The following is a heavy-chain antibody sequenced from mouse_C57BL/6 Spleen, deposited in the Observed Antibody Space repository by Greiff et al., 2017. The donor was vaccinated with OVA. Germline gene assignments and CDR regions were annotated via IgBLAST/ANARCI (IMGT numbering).Heavy chain of an antibody. D-gene: IGHD2-4*01. Sequence: EVMLVESGGGLVQSGRSLRLSCATSGFTFSDFYMEWVRQAPGKGLEWIAASRNKANDYTTEYSASVKGRFIVSRDTSQSILYLQMNALRAEDTAIYYCARGNYDYDGYFDVWGTGTTVTVSS. J-gene: IGHJ1*03. CDR3: ARGNYDYDGYFDV. CDR1: GFTFSDFY. V-gene: IGHV7-1*01. CDR2: SRNKANDYTT.